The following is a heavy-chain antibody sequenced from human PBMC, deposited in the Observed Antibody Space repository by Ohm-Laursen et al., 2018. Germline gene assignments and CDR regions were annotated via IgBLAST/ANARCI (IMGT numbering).Heavy chain of an antibody. V-gene: IGHV1-8*02. Sequence: SVKVSCKASGYTFTGYYMHWVRQAPGQGLEWMGWMNPNSGNTGYAQKFQGRVTMTRNTSISTAYMELSSLRSEDTAVYYCARVDTAMLSWGQGTLVTVSS. CDR2: MNPNSGNT. CDR1: GYTFTGYY. CDR3: ARVDTAMLS. J-gene: IGHJ5*02. D-gene: IGHD5-18*01.